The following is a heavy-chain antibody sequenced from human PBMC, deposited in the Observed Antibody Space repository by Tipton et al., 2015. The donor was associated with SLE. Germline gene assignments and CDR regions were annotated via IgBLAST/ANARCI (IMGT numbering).Heavy chain of an antibody. J-gene: IGHJ4*02. CDR2: FYYSGGT. Sequence: TLSLTCAVSGYSISSRNFWGWIRQPPGKGLEWIAYFYYSGGTYYNPSLKSRVTMSVDTSKNQFSLKLSSVTAVDTAVYYCARTLGVGYCSSGACFEPFDSWGQGTLVTVSS. CDR1: GYSISSRNF. CDR3: ARTLGVGYCSSGACFEPFDS. D-gene: IGHD2-15*01. V-gene: IGHV4-28*01.